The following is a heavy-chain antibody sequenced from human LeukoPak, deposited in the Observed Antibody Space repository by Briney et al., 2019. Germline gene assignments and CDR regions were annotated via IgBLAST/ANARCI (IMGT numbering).Heavy chain of an antibody. CDR1: GGSFTDYY. CDR3: ARGGDCYDY. V-gene: IGHV4-34*01. J-gene: IGHJ4*02. Sequence: SETLSLTCAVSGGSFTDYYWTWIRQTPGKGLEWIGEINHVETTNYNPSLKSRVTISVDASKNQFSLKLSSVTAADTAVYYCARGGDCYDYWGQGTLVTVSS. D-gene: IGHD2-21*01. CDR2: INHVETT.